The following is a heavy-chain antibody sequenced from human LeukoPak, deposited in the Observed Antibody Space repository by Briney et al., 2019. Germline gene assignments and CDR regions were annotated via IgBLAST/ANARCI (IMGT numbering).Heavy chain of an antibody. CDR3: ARDQGLRPFDY. J-gene: IGHJ4*02. CDR2: ISSDGSNK. D-gene: IGHD5-12*01. V-gene: IGHV3-30*04. Sequence: GGPLRLSCAASGFTFSSYAMHWVRQAPGKGLEWVAVISSDGSNKYYADSVKGRFTISRDDSKNTLYLQMNSLRAEDTAVYYCARDQGLRPFDYWGQGTLVTVSS. CDR1: GFTFSSYA.